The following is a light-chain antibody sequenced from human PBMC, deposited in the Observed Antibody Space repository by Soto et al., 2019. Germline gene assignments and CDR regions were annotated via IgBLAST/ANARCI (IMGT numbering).Light chain of an antibody. Sequence: DIQMTQSPSSLSASVGDRVTITCRASQSISSYLNWYQQKPGKAPKLLIYAASSLQSGVPSRFSGSGSGTDFTLTINSLQPEDFATYYCQQSTTFGQGTKLEIK. CDR3: QQSTT. CDR2: AAS. J-gene: IGKJ2*01. V-gene: IGKV1-39*01. CDR1: QSISSY.